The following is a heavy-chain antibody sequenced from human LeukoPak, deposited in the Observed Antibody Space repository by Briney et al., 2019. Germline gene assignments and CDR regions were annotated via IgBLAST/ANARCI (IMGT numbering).Heavy chain of an antibody. V-gene: IGHV3-23*01. CDR3: ATSKTTVAALIGDP. Sequence: PGGSLRLSCAASGITFSSYAMSWVRQAPGKGLEWVSAISGSGGSTYYADSVKGRFTISRDNSKNTLYLQMNSLRAEDTAVYYCATSKTTVAALIGDPWGQGTLVTVSS. CDR1: GITFSSYA. D-gene: IGHD6-19*01. J-gene: IGHJ5*02. CDR2: ISGSGGST.